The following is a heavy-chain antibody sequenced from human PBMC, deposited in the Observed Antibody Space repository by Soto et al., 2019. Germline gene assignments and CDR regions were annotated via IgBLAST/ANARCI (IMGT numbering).Heavy chain of an antibody. D-gene: IGHD1-26*01. J-gene: IGHJ4*02. CDR3: AKDQMWDPPHDLDH. V-gene: IGHV3-23*01. Sequence: EVQLLESGGGLVQPGESLRLSCAASGFTFSSSAMTWVRQAPGKELEWVSAISGSGGSTFYADSVKGRFTISRDNSKNTLYLKMNSMRDEDTAVYHCAKDQMWDPPHDLDHWGQGTLVTVSS. CDR2: ISGSGGST. CDR1: GFTFSSSA.